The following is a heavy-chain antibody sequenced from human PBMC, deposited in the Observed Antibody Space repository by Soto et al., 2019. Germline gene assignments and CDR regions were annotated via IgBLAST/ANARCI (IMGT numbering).Heavy chain of an antibody. CDR3: ARPHSSGWFTYDY. CDR1: GYSITTVSY. CDR2: ISQSGSS. J-gene: IGHJ4*02. V-gene: IGHV4-38-2*01. Sequence: SETLSLTCAVSGYSITTVSYWGWIRQPPGKGLEWIGSISQSGSSYYNPSLKSRLTILIDTSKNQFSLKLSSVTAADTAVYYCARPHSSGWFTYDYWGQGALVTVSS. D-gene: IGHD6-19*01.